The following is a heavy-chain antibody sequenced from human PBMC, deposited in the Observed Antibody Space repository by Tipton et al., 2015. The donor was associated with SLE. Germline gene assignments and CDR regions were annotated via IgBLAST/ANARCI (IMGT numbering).Heavy chain of an antibody. CDR1: GYSSTTFW. D-gene: IGHD2/OR15-2a*01. V-gene: IGHV5-51*03. CDR2: TYLYDADT. CDR3: ASGTFSFYFDF. J-gene: IGHJ4*02. Sequence: QSGAEVKKPGESLKISCKASGYSSTTFWIGWVRLMPGQGLQWIGVTYLYDADTRYNPAFQGQVTVSADKSPHTGYLQWTNLKASDSALYFCASGTFSFYFDFWGRGTPVSVSS.